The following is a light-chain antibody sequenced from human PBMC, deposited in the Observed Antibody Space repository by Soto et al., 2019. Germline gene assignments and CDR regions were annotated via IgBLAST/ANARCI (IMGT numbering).Light chain of an antibody. Sequence: QSALTQPHSVSGSPGQSVAISCTGTSGDVGGYEYVSWYQQYPGKAPKLMVYAVTKRPSGVPDRFSGSKSGNTASLTISGLQAEDEADYCCCSYAGSNTLVFGGGTKLTVL. CDR3: CSYAGSNTLV. V-gene: IGLV2-11*01. J-gene: IGLJ2*01. CDR2: AVT. CDR1: SGDVGGYEY.